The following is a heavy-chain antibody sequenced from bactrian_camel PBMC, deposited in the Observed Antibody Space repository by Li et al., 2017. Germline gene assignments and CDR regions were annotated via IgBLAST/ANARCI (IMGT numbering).Heavy chain of an antibody. J-gene: IGHJ4*01. Sequence: HVQLVESGGGSVQDGGSLTLSCAASGYGAGIACMAWFRQAPGKEREGVATINRKGTIRYGDSVRGRFTISKDTTSKTTFLQMNNLKPEDTAMYYCAADTPPCVLETLGRFEYAYQGQGTQVTVS. CDR3: AADTPPCVLETLGRFEYAY. CDR2: INRKGTI. V-gene: IGHV3S53*01. CDR1: GYGAGIAC. D-gene: IGHD8*01.